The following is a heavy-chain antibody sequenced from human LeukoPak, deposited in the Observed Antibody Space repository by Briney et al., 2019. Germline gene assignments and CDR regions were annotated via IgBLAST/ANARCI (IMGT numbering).Heavy chain of an antibody. V-gene: IGHV6-1*01. J-gene: IGHJ5*02. CDR3: ARAQPSGVGNWFDP. CDR2: TYYRSKWYN. CDR1: GDSVSSNIAA. Sequence: SQTLSLTCAISGDSVSSNIAAWNWIRKSPSRGLEWLGRTYYRSKWYNDYAVSVKSRITIKSDTSKNQFSLQLNSVTPEDTAVYYCARAQPSGVGNWFDPWGQGTLVTVSS. D-gene: IGHD1-14*01.